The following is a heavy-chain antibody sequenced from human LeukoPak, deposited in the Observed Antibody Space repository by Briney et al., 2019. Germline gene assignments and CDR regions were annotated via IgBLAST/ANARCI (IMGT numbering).Heavy chain of an antibody. CDR2: IYYSGST. D-gene: IGHD3-3*01. J-gene: IGHJ6*02. CDR3: ARSPTLGFLEWLFFHV. V-gene: IGHV4-31*03. CDR1: GDSISTRNYY. Sequence: RPSETLSLTCTVSGDSISTRNYYWGWIRQHPGKGLEWIGYIYYSGSTYYNPSLKSRVTISVDTSKNQFSLKLSSVTAADTAVYYCARSPTLGFLEWLFFHVWGQGTTVTVSS.